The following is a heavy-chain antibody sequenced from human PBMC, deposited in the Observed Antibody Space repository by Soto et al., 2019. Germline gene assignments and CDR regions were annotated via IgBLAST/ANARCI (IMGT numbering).Heavy chain of an antibody. V-gene: IGHV4-31*02. CDR3: ARDRALRYFDWPSGYYYYGMDV. D-gene: IGHD3-9*01. CDR2: IYYSGST. J-gene: IGHJ6*02. CDR1: GGSIRSGGYY. Sequence: LCGGSIRSGGYYWSWIRQHPGKGLEWIGYIYYSGSTYYNPSLKSRVTISVDTSKNQFSLKLSSVTAADTAVYYCARDRALRYFDWPSGYYYYGMDVWGQGTTVTVSS.